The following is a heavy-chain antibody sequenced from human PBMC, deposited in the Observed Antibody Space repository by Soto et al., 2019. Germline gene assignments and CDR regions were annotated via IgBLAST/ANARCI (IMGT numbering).Heavy chain of an antibody. CDR1: GGTFSSYA. CDR3: ALDTAMPTFDY. D-gene: IGHD5-18*01. Sequence: SVKVSCKASGGTFSSYAISWVRQAPGQGLEWMGGIIPIFGTANYAQKFQGRVTITADESASTAYMELSSLRSEDTAVYYCALDTAMPTFDYWGQGTLVTVSS. CDR2: IIPIFGTA. V-gene: IGHV1-69*13. J-gene: IGHJ4*02.